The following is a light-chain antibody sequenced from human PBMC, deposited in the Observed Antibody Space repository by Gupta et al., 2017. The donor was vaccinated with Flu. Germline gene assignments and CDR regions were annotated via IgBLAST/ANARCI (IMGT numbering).Light chain of an antibody. CDR3: QQDYNVPASS. V-gene: IGKV1-33*01. Sequence: DIQLTQSPSSLSASVGDRVTITCQASQDISDFLNWYQQKPGKAPKLLIYDASSLESGVPSRFSGSGSGTDFTLTIISLQPEDFATYYCQQDYNVPASSLGQGTKVEIK. CDR1: QDISDF. CDR2: DAS. J-gene: IGKJ2*01.